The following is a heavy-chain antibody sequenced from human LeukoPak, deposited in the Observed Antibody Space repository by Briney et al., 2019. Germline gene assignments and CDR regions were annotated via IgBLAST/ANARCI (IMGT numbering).Heavy chain of an antibody. D-gene: IGHD3-3*01. CDR2: ILCDGSHK. Sequence: GGCLRLSCAAYGFPFSSYGIESVRQAPGKGQEWEPVILCDGSHKCYADSVEGRFTICRDNAKNTLYLQMHSLRADDTAVDYCAKGLRFFEWFQPLLEEDIDYWGQGTLVTVSS. CDR1: GFPFSSYG. J-gene: IGHJ4*02. CDR3: AKGLRFFEWFQPLLEEDIDY. V-gene: IGHV3-30*18.